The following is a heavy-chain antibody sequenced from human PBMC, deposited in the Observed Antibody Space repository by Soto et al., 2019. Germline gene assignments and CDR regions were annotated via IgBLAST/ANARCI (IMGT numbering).Heavy chain of an antibody. J-gene: IGHJ3*02. CDR3: AKAYDSSGYYYDDAFDI. Sequence: GGSLRLSCAASGFPFSSYAMSWVRQAPGKGLEWVSAISGSGGSTYYADSVKGRFTISRDNSKNTLYLQMNSLRAEDTAIYYCAKAYDSSGYYYDDAFDIWGQGTMVTVSS. CDR1: GFPFSSYA. CDR2: ISGSGGST. D-gene: IGHD3-22*01. V-gene: IGHV3-23*01.